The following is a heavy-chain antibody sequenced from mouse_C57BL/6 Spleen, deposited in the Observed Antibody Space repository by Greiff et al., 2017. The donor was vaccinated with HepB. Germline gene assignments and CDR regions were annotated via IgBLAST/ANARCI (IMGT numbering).Heavy chain of an antibody. D-gene: IGHD1-1*01. CDR3: ARDLVATDYAMDY. CDR2: ISDGGSYT. CDR1: GFTFSSYA. Sequence: DVKLVESGGGLVKPGGSLKLSCAASGFTFSSYAVSWVRQTPEKRLEWVATISDGGSYTYYPDNVKGRFTISRDNAKNNLYLQMSHLKSEDTAMYYCARDLVATDYAMDYWGQGTSVTVSS. V-gene: IGHV5-4*01. J-gene: IGHJ4*01.